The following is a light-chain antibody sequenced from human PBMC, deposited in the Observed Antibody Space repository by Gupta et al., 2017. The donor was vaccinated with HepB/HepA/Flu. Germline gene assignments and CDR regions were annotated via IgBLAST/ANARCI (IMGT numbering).Light chain of an antibody. J-gene: IGLJ2*01. CDR3: QVWDSSSDHVV. V-gene: IGLV3-21*03. CDR2: DDS. CDR1: NIGSKS. Sequence: SYVMTQPPSESVAPGKTARITCGGNNIGSKSVHWYQQKPGQAPVLVVYDDSDRPSGIPERFSGSNSGNTATLTISRVEAWDEADYYCQVWDSSSDHVVFGGGTKLTVL.